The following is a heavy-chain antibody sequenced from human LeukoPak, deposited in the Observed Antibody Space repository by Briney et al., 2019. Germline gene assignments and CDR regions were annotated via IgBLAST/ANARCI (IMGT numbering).Heavy chain of an antibody. V-gene: IGHV3-73*01. D-gene: IGHD6-19*01. CDR1: GFTFSGSA. CDR3: AKERGVAVAVIDY. Sequence: GGSLRLSCAASGFTFSGSAMHWVRQASGKGLEWVGRIRSKANSYATAYAASVKGRFTISRDNSKNTLYLQMNSLRAEDTAVYYCAKERGVAVAVIDYWGQGTLVTVSS. CDR2: IRSKANSYAT. J-gene: IGHJ4*02.